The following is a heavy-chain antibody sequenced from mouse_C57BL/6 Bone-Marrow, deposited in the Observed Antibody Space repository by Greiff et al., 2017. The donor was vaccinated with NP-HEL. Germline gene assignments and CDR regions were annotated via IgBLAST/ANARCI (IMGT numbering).Heavy chain of an antibody. D-gene: IGHD1-1*01. V-gene: IGHV1-39*01. CDR1: GYSFTDYN. J-gene: IGHJ3*01. CDR2: INPNYGTT. CDR3: ARDYYGSSYVAWFAY. Sequence: VQLQQSGPELVKPGASVKISCKASGYSFTDYNMNWVKQSNGKSLEWIGVINPNYGTTSYNQKFKGKATLSVDHSSSTAYMQLNSLTSEDSAVYYCARDYYGSSYVAWFAYWGQGTLVTVSA.